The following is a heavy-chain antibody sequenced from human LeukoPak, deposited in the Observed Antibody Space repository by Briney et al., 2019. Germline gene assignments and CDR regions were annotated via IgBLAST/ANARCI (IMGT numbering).Heavy chain of an antibody. J-gene: IGHJ3*02. CDR2: IIPILGIA. V-gene: IGHV1-69*04. CDR3: ASSFLPEDEAFDI. D-gene: IGHD2/OR15-2a*01. Sequence: VASVKVSCKASGGTFSSYAISWVRQAPGQGLEWMGRIIPILGIANYAQKFQGRVTITADESTSTAYMELSSLRSEDTAVYYCASSFLPEDEAFDIWGQGTMVTVSS. CDR1: GGTFSSYA.